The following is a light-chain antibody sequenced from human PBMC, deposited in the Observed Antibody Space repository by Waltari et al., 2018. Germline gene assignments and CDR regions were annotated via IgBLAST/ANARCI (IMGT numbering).Light chain of an antibody. CDR1: QGISSY. V-gene: IGKV1-8*01. CDR3: QQYYSYPRT. J-gene: IGKJ1*01. Sequence: AIRMTQSPSSFSASTGDRVPITCRASQGISSYLAWYQQKPGKAPKLLIYAASTLQSGVPSMFSGSGSGTDFTLTISCLQSEEFATYYCQQYYSYPRTFGQGTKVEIK. CDR2: AAS.